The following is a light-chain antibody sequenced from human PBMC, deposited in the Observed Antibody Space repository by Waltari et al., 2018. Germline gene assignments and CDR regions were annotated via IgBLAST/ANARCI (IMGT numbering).Light chain of an antibody. Sequence: DIVMTQTPLSLSVTPGEPASISCRSSQSLLHSNGNTYLYWYLQKPGQSPQLLMYFASHRASGVPDRFSGSGSGTDFTLGISRLEAEDIGVYYCMQGTQLPLTFGGGT. J-gene: IGKJ4*02. V-gene: IGKV2D-29*02. CDR3: MQGTQLPLT. CDR2: FAS. CDR1: QSLLHSNGNTY.